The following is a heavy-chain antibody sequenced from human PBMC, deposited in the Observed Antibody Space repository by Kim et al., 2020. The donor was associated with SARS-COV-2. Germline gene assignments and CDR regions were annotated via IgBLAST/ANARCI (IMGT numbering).Heavy chain of an antibody. V-gene: IGHV3-53*01. Sequence: DYVAPVKGRFTISRDRSRDTLYLQMNSLRVEDTAVYYCARDRPGTYLDYWGQGTLVTVSP. J-gene: IGHJ4*02. D-gene: IGHD1-1*01. CDR3: ARDRPGTYLDY.